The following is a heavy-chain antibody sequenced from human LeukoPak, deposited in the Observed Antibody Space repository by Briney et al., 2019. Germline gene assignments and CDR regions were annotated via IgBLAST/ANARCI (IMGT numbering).Heavy chain of an antibody. D-gene: IGHD3-3*01. Sequence: EASVNVSCKPSGYTFTGYYMHWVRQAPGQGLEWMGWINLNSGATNYAQKFQGRATMTRDTSISTAYMEVSRLRFDDTAVYYCARTQFGYYYYMDVWGKGTTVIVSS. J-gene: IGHJ6*03. CDR3: ARTQFGYYYYMDV. V-gene: IGHV1-2*02. CDR2: INLNSGAT. CDR1: GYTFTGYY.